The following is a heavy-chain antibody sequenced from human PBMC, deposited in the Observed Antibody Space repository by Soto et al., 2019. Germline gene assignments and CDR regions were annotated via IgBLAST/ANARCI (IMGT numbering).Heavy chain of an antibody. D-gene: IGHD3-22*01. J-gene: IGHJ3*02. Sequence: GASVKVSCKASGYTFTSYGISWVRQAPGQGLEWMGWISAYNGSTSYAQKFQGRVTMTRDTSTSTVYMELSSLRSEDTAVYYCARDHRNYDGSYTGAFDIWGQGTMVTVSS. CDR2: ISAYNGST. CDR1: GYTFTSYG. V-gene: IGHV1-18*01. CDR3: ARDHRNYDGSYTGAFDI.